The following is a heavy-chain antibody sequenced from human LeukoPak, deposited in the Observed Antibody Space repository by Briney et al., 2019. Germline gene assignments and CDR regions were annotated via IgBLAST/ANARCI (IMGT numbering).Heavy chain of an antibody. Sequence: PGGSLRLSCAASVFTVSSNYMSWVRQAPGKGLEWVSVIYSGGSTYYADSVKGRFTISRDNSKNTLYLQMNSLRAEDTAVYYCAKVGSSYYYDLEYYFDYWGQGTLVTVSS. CDR3: AKVGSSYYYDLEYYFDY. CDR2: IYSGGST. J-gene: IGHJ4*02. V-gene: IGHV3-66*01. D-gene: IGHD3-22*01. CDR1: VFTVSSNY.